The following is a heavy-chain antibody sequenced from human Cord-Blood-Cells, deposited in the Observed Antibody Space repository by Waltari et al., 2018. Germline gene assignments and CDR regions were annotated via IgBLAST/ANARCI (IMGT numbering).Heavy chain of an antibody. Sequence: EVQLLESGGGLVQPGGSLRLSCAAPGFTFSSYAMSWVRQAPGRGLEWVSAISGSGGSTYYADSVKGRFTISRDNSKNTLYLQMNSLRAEDTAVYYCAKDPLFSQLLFDYWGQGTLVTVSS. D-gene: IGHD2-2*01. V-gene: IGHV3-23*01. CDR1: GFTFSSYA. CDR2: ISGSGGST. J-gene: IGHJ4*02. CDR3: AKDPLFSQLLFDY.